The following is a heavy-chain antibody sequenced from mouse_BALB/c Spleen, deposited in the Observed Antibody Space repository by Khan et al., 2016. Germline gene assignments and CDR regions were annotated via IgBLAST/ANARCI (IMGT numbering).Heavy chain of an antibody. Sequence: QLVQSGPELKRPGKTVKISCKASGYTFTNYGINWVKQAPGKGLKWMGWINTYSGESTYADDFKGRFAFSLETSANTAYLQINNLKNEDTATYFCARYRYYYGSSRYCDVWGAGTTVTVSS. CDR3: ARYRYYYGSSRYCDV. D-gene: IGHD1-1*01. J-gene: IGHJ1*01. CDR2: INTYSGES. V-gene: IGHV9-3-1*01. CDR1: GYTFTNYG.